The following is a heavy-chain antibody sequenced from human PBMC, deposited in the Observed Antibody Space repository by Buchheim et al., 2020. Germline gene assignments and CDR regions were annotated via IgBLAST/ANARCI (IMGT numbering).Heavy chain of an antibody. V-gene: IGHV1-69*06. J-gene: IGHJ4*02. D-gene: IGHD2-2*01. Sequence: QVQLVQSGAEVKKPGSSVKVSCKASGGTFSSYAIRLVRQAPGQGLEWMGGIITIFGTGNYAQKFQGRVTITADTSTSTAYMDLSSLRSEDSAVYYCANGGWEGSTPAVFDYWGQGT. CDR1: GGTFSSYA. CDR2: IITIFGTG. CDR3: ANGGWEGSTPAVFDY.